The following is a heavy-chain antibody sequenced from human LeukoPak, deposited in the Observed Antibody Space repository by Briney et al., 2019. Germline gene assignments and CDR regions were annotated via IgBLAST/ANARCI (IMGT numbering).Heavy chain of an antibody. V-gene: IGHV4-4*07. CDR1: GGFINYYY. J-gene: IGHJ4*02. CDR3: AREKSSGWYVDY. CDR2: IYTSGST. D-gene: IGHD6-19*01. Sequence: PSETLSLTCTVSGGFINYYYWNWIRQPAGKGLEWIGRIYTSGSTNYNPSLKSRVTMSVDTSKNQFSLKLSSVTAADTAVYYCAREKSSGWYVDYWGQGTLVTVSS.